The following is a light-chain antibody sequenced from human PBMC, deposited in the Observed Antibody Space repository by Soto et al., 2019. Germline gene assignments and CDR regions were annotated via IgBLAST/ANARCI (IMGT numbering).Light chain of an antibody. Sequence: EIVLTQSPGTLSLSPGERATLSCRASQSVTSSYLAWYQQKPGQAPRLLISGASSRATGIPDRFSGSGSGTDFTLTISMLEPEDFAVYYCQQYSTSRLTFGGGTKVEIK. J-gene: IGKJ4*01. CDR3: QQYSTSRLT. CDR2: GAS. V-gene: IGKV3-20*01. CDR1: QSVTSSY.